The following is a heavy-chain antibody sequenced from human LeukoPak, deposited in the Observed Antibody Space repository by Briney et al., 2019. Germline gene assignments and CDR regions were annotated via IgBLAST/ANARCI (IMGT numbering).Heavy chain of an antibody. V-gene: IGHV3-30*04. CDR3: ARVGRGYSFKVYYFDY. Sequence: AGGSLRLSCAGSGFTFNNYAMHWVRQAPGKVLERVAVISYDGSNKDYADSVRGRFTISRDYSKNTLYLQMNSLRGEDTAVYYCARVGRGYSFKVYYFDYWGQGTLVTVSS. CDR1: GFTFNNYA. J-gene: IGHJ4*02. CDR2: ISYDGSNK. D-gene: IGHD5-18*01.